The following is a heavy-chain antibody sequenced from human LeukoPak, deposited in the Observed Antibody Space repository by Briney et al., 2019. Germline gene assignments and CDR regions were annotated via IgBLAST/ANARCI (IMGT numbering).Heavy chain of an antibody. CDR1: GLTFSSHS. CDR3: ARDPEGN. J-gene: IGHJ4*02. V-gene: IGHV3-48*02. CDR2: ISSTSSTI. Sequence: PGGSLRLSCAVSGLTFSSHSMNWVRQAPGKGLEWVSYISSTSSTIYYADSVKGRFTTSRDNAKNSLYLQMNSLRDEDTAVYYCARDPEGNWGQGTLVTVSS.